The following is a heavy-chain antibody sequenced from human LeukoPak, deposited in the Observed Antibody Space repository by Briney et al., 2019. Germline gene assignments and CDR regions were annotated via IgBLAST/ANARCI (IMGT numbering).Heavy chain of an antibody. V-gene: IGHV3-23*01. D-gene: IGHD1-20*01. CDR3: AKQGLTGTTGDY. J-gene: IGHJ4*02. CDR2: ISGSGGST. Sequence: XXVSAISGSGGSTYYADSVKGRFTISRDNSKNTLYLQMNSLRAEDTAVYYCAKQGLTGTTGDYWGQGTLVTVSS.